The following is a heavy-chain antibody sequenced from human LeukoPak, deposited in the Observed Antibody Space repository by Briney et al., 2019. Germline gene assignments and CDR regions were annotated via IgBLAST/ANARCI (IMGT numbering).Heavy chain of an antibody. D-gene: IGHD5-12*01. V-gene: IGHV1-46*03. CDR2: INPSGGST. J-gene: IGHJ2*01. Sequence: ASVTVSCKASGYTFTSYYMHWVRQPPGQGLEWMGIINPSGGSTSYAQKFQGRVTMTRDTSTSTVYMELSSLRSEDTALYYCARADPLAQDWYFDLWGRGTLVTVSS. CDR3: ARADPLAQDWYFDL. CDR1: GYTFTSYY.